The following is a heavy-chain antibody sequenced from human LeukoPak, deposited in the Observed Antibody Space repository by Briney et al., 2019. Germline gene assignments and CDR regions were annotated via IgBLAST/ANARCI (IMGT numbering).Heavy chain of an antibody. D-gene: IGHD4-23*01. J-gene: IGHJ4*02. Sequence: PGGSLRLSCAASGFIFSSYSMNWVRQAPGKGLEWVSYISSSSSTIYYADSVKGRFTISRDNAKNSLSLQMNSLRAEDTAVYYCARGRGYGGNSVRFDYWGQGTLVTVSS. V-gene: IGHV3-48*01. CDR2: ISSSSSTI. CDR1: GFIFSSYS. CDR3: ARGRGYGGNSVRFDY.